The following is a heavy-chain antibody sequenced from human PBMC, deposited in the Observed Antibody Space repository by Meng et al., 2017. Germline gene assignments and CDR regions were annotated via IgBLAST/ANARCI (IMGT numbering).Heavy chain of an antibody. CDR1: GGSISSSSYY. CDR2: IYYSGST. V-gene: IGHV4-39*07. J-gene: IGHJ4*02. D-gene: IGHD3-10*01. Sequence: SETLSLTCTVSGGSISSSSYYWGWIRQPPGKGLEWIGSIYYSGSTNYNPSLKSRVTISVDTSKNQFSLKLSSVTAADTAVYYCARGYYGSGSYYNPLDYWGQGTLVTVSS. CDR3: ARGYYGSGSYYNPLDY.